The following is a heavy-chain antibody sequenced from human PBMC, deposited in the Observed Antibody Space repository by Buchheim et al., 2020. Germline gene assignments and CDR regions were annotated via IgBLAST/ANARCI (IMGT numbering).Heavy chain of an antibody. CDR2: IYYSGST. V-gene: IGHV4-59*01. CDR3: SREGTWSEIDY. J-gene: IGHJ4*02. CDR1: GGSISTYY. D-gene: IGHD6-13*01. Sequence: QVQLQESGPGLVKPSETLSLTCTVFGGSISTYYWSWFRQPPGKGLEGFGYIYYSGSTNYNPSLKSRVTISVDTSKNQFSLWLRSVTAADTAVYYCSREGTWSEIDYWGQGTL.